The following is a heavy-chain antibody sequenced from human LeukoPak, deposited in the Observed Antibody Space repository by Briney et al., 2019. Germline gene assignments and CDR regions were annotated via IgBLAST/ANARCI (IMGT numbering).Heavy chain of an antibody. J-gene: IGHJ4*02. V-gene: IGHV3-23*01. D-gene: IGHD1-26*01. CDR3: AAGGSYYYY. Sequence: GGSQRLSCAVSGFTFSSYAMSGVRQAPGKGLEWVSAISGSGGSTYYADSVKGRFTISRDNSKNTLYLQMNSLRAEDTAVYYCAAGGSYYYYWGQGTLVTVSS. CDR2: ISGSGGST. CDR1: GFTFSSYA.